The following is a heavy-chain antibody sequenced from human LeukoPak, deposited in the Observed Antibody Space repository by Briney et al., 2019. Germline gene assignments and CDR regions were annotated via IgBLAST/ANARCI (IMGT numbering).Heavy chain of an antibody. D-gene: IGHD4-11*01. J-gene: IGHJ4*02. V-gene: IGHV1-2*02. CDR1: GYTFTVHY. Sequence: ASLKVSCKASGYTFTVHYMHWLRQAPGQGPEWMGWIHPNGGTNYAPKFQGRVTLTRDTSISTAYMELSSLSSDDTAVYYCARMWSDYSHYDYWGQGTLVTVSS. CDR2: IHPNGGT. CDR3: ARMWSDYSHYDY.